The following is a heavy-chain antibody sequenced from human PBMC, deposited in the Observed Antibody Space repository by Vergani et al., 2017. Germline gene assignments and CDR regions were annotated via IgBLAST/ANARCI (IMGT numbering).Heavy chain of an antibody. J-gene: IGHJ4*02. CDR3: AKGITYYYDSSGVGYYFDY. CDR2: ISYDGSNK. CDR1: GFTFSSYG. V-gene: IGHV3-30*18. Sequence: QVQLVESGGGVVQPGRSLRLSCAASGFTFSSYGMHWVRQAPGKGMEWVAVISYDGSNKYYADSVKGRFTISRDNSKNTLYLQMNSLRAEDTAVYYCAKGITYYYDSSGVGYYFDYWGQGTLVTVSS. D-gene: IGHD3-22*01.